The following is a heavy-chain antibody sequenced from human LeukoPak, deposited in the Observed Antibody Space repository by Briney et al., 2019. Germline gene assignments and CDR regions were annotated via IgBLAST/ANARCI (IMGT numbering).Heavy chain of an antibody. CDR1: GFTFDDYA. J-gene: IGHJ4*02. CDR3: AKGPGIAAAPGGDC. Sequence: GGSLRLSCAASGFTFDDYAMHWVRQAPGKGLEWVSGISWNSGSIGYADSVKGRFTISRDNAKNSLYLQMNSLRAEDTALYYCAKGPGIAAAPGGDCWGQGTLVTVSS. CDR2: ISWNSGSI. V-gene: IGHV3-9*01. D-gene: IGHD6-13*01.